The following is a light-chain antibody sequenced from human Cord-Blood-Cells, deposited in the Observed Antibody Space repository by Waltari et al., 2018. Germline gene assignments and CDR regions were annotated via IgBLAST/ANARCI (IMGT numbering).Light chain of an antibody. CDR3: MQALQTPPYT. Sequence: DLVMTQSPLSLPVTPGEPPSTSSRPSQSILHSNGYNYLDWYLQKPGQSPQLLIYLGSNRDSGVPDRFSGSGSGTDFTLKISRVEAEDVGVYYCMQALQTPPYTFGQGTKLEIK. V-gene: IGKV2-28*01. CDR2: LGS. J-gene: IGKJ2*01. CDR1: QSILHSNGYNY.